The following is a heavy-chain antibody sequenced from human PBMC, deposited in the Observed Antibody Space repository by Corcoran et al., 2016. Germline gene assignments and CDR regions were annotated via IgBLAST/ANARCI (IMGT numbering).Heavy chain of an antibody. Sequence: QVQLVQSGAVVKKPGASVKVSCTTSGYTFTSYYMHWVRQAPGQGLEWMGIINPSGGSTSYAQKFQGRVTMTRDTSTSTVYMELSSLRSEDTAVYYGARGRLTTVVTLDYWGQGTLVTVSS. CDR1: GYTFTSYY. CDR2: INPSGGST. D-gene: IGHD4-17*01. J-gene: IGHJ4*02. V-gene: IGHV1-46*01. CDR3: ARGRLTTVVTLDY.